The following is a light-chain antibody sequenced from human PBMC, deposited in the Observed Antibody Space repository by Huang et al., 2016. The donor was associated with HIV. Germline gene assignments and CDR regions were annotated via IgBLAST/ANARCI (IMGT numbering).Light chain of an antibody. CDR1: QSLNTNY. V-gene: IGKV3-20*01. J-gene: IGKJ5*01. CDR3: QQYSTSPIT. Sequence: EIVLTQSTGTLSLSPGERGTLSCSASQSLNTNYLAWYQQKPGQSPRLLIYGASSWATGIPDRFSGSGSGTDFTLTISRLEPEDFAVYYCQQYSTSPITFGQGTRLEIK. CDR2: GAS.